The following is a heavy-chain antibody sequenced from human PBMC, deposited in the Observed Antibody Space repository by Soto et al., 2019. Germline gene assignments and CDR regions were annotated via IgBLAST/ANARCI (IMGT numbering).Heavy chain of an antibody. Sequence: SETLSLTCAVSGGSFSGYYWSWIRQPPGKGLEWIGEINHSGSTNYNPSLRSRVIMSVDTSKNHFSLKLTSVTAADTGVYYCTVSRWAARAYYYYYGMDVWGQGATVTVSS. V-gene: IGHV4-34*03. J-gene: IGHJ6*02. CDR3: TVSRWAARAYYYYYGMDV. CDR1: GGSFSGYY. CDR2: INHSGST. D-gene: IGHD6-6*01.